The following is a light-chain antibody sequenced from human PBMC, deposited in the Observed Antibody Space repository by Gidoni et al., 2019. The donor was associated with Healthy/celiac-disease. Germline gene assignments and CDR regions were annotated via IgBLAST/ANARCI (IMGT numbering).Light chain of an antibody. Sequence: EIVMTQSPATLSVSPGERATLSCRASQRVSSNLAWYQQKPGQAPRLLIYGASTRATGIPARCSGSGSGTEFTLTISSLQSEDFAVYYCQQYNNWHTWTFGQGTKVEIK. V-gene: IGKV3-15*01. CDR1: QRVSSN. J-gene: IGKJ1*01. CDR2: GAS. CDR3: QQYNNWHTWT.